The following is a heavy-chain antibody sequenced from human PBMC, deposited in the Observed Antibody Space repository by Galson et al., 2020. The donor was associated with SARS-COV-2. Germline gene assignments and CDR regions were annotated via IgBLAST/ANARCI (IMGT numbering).Heavy chain of an antibody. Sequence: GGSLRLSCAASGLTFSSYWMHWVRQAPGKGLVWVSHINSGGTRTTYADSVKGRFTISRDNAKNTLYLQMNSLRAEDTAVYYCAREHCSTRTGNQGDVFDIWGQGTMSTFSS. V-gene: IGHV3-74*01. J-gene: IGHJ3*02. CDR1: GLTFSSYW. CDR2: INSGGTRT. D-gene: IGHD2-2*01. CDR3: AREHCSTRTGNQGDVFDI.